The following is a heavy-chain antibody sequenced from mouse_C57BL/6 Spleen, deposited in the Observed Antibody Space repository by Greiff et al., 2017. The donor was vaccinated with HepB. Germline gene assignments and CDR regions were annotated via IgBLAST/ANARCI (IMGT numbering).Heavy chain of an antibody. CDR2: INYDGSST. CDR3: ARDVLYYDYDVGGFYYAMDY. CDR1: GFTFSDYY. V-gene: IGHV5-16*01. J-gene: IGHJ4*01. Sequence: EVQRVESEGGLVQPGSSMKLSCTASGFTFSDYYMAWVRQVPEKGLEWVANINYDGSSTYYLDSLKSRFIISRDNAKNILYLQMSSLKSEDTATYYCARDVLYYDYDVGGFYYAMDYWGQGTSVTVSS. D-gene: IGHD2-4*01.